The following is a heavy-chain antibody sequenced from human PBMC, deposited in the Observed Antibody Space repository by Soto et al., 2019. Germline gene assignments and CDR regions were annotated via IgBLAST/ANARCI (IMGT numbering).Heavy chain of an antibody. D-gene: IGHD2-8*02. Sequence: QITLKESGPTLVKPTQTLTLTCTFSGFSLSTSGVGVGWIRQPPGKALEWLALIYWDDDKRYSPSLKNRLTITKDTSKNQVVLIMTNVDPVDTATYYCAHRRPNTGGWPFDYWGQGTLVTVSS. CDR2: IYWDDDK. CDR1: GFSLSTSGVG. J-gene: IGHJ4*02. V-gene: IGHV2-5*02. CDR3: AHRRPNTGGWPFDY.